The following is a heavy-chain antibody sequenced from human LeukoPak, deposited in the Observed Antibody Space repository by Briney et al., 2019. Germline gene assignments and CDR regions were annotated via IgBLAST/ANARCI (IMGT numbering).Heavy chain of an antibody. CDR2: FDPEDGET. D-gene: IGHD3-3*01. Sequence: ASVKVACKVSGYTLTELSMHWVRQAPGKGLEWMGGFDPEDGETIYAQKFQGRVTMTEDTSTDIAYMELSSLRSEDTAVYYCATRVGVLRFLEWSRGAFDIWGQGTMVTVSS. CDR3: ATRVGVLRFLEWSRGAFDI. CDR1: GYTLTELS. J-gene: IGHJ3*02. V-gene: IGHV1-24*01.